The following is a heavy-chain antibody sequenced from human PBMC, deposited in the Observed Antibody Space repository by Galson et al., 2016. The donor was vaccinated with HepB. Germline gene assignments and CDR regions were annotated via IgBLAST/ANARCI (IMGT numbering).Heavy chain of an antibody. D-gene: IGHD2-2*01. V-gene: IGHV3-30*18. Sequence: SLRLSCAASGSTFSSCGMHWVRQAPGKGLEWVAFISYDGSNKKYADSVKGRFTISRDNSKKTLYLQMNSLRAEDTAVYYCAKDGRIYCSSASCHDHFHYWGQGTLVTVSS. J-gene: IGHJ4*02. CDR1: GSTFSSCG. CDR3: AKDGRIYCSSASCHDHFHY. CDR2: ISYDGSNK.